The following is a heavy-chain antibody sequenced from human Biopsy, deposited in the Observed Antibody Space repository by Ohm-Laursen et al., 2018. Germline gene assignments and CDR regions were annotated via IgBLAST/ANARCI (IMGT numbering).Heavy chain of an antibody. Sequence: RSLRLSCTASGFTFSVYAMHWVRQAPGKGLEWVAIIWYDGSSEYYADSVKGRFTISRDNSRNTVYLQMNSLRSEDTAVYYCCCRSPFGVVIRSNKYYYYGMDVWGQGTTVTVSS. V-gene: IGHV3-33*01. CDR2: IWYDGSSE. D-gene: IGHD3-3*01. CDR3: CCRSPFGVVIRSNKYYYYGMDV. CDR1: GFTFSVYA. J-gene: IGHJ6*02.